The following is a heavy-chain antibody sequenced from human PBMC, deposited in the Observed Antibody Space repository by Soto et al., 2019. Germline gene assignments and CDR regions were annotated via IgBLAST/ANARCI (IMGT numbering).Heavy chain of an antibody. CDR1: GFTFSSYA. CDR2: ISGSGDST. CDR3: AKESEGDYFDY. D-gene: IGHD3-16*01. J-gene: IGHJ4*02. Sequence: GGSLRLSCAASGFTFSSYAMSWVRPAQGKGREWVSAISGSGDSTYYANSVKDRFTISRDNSKNTLYLQMNSLRAEDTAVYYCAKESEGDYFDYWGQGTLVTVSS. V-gene: IGHV3-23*01.